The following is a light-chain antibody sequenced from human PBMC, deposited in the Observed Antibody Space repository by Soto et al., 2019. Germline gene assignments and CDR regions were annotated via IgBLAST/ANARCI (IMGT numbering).Light chain of an antibody. J-gene: IGLJ3*02. Sequence: QPVLTQSPSASASLGASVKLTCTLSSGHSSNAIAWHQQQPEKGPRYLMKLNSDGSHNKGDGIPDRFSGSSSGAERYLTISSLQSEDEADYYCHTWATGIQVFGGGTQLTVL. CDR2: LNSDGSH. CDR3: HTWATGIQV. CDR1: SGHSSNA. V-gene: IGLV4-69*01.